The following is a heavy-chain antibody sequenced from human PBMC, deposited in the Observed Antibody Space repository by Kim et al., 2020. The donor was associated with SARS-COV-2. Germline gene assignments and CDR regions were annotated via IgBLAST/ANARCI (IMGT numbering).Heavy chain of an antibody. V-gene: IGHV3-72*01. CDR1: GFTFSDHY. Sequence: GGSLRLSCAASGFTFSDHYMDWVRQAPGKGLEWVGRSRNKVNIYSTEYAASVKGRFTISRDDSKNSLDLHMNSLKTEDTAIYYCVRAGYYDYNRYYFDYWGQGTLVTVSS. J-gene: IGHJ4*02. D-gene: IGHD3-22*01. CDR2: SRNKVNIYST. CDR3: VRAGYYDYNRYYFDY.